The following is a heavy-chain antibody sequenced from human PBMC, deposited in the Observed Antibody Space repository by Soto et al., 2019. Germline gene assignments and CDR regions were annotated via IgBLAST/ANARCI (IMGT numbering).Heavy chain of an antibody. CDR1: GNSFTDYY. V-gene: IGHV1-2*02. Sequence: ASVKVSCKASGNSFTDYYMHWVRQAPGQGLEWMGWINPYRGATNYAQKFQGRVTMTRDTSISTAYMELSRLRSDDTAVYWCAREHVRPRTGAMDVWGQGTTVTVSS. J-gene: IGHJ6*02. CDR2: INPYRGAT. D-gene: IGHD1-1*01. CDR3: AREHVRPRTGAMDV.